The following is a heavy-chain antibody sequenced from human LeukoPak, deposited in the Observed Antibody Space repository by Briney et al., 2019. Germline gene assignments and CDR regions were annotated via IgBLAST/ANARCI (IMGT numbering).Heavy chain of an antibody. CDR3: ARLRSMVRGSHPLDY. CDR2: IIPIFGTA. CDR1: GGTFSSYA. Sequence: SVKVSCKASGGTFSSYAISWVRQAPGQGLEWMGGIIPIFGTANYAQKFQGRVTITTDESTRTAYMELSSLRSEDTAVYYCARLRSMVRGSHPLDYWGQGTLVTVSS. V-gene: IGHV1-69*05. J-gene: IGHJ4*02. D-gene: IGHD3-10*01.